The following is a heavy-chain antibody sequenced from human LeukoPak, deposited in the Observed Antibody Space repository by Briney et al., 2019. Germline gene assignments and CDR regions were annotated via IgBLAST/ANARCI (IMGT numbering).Heavy chain of an antibody. CDR3: AKDLEYYDFWSGDYFDY. Sequence: GGSLRLSCAASGFTVSSNYMSWVRQAPGKGLEWVSVIYSGGSTYYADSVKGRFTISRDNSKNTLYLQMNSLRAEDTAVYYCAKDLEYYDFWSGDYFDYWGQGTLVTVSS. CDR2: IYSGGST. CDR1: GFTVSSNY. V-gene: IGHV3-53*01. D-gene: IGHD3-3*01. J-gene: IGHJ4*02.